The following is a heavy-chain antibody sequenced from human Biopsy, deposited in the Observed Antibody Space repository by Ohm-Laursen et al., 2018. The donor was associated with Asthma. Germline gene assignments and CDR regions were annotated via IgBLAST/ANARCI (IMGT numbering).Heavy chain of an antibody. D-gene: IGHD3-9*01. CDR2: IYWDDYN. Sequence: TQTLTLTRSFSGFSLRTPGVGVGWIRQSPGKAQERLARIYWDDYNLFRPSLKRRLTITKDPSKNQVVLTMTKIDPVESGTYYCALSQDSGFDDHSPSWFDPWGQGTLVTVSS. CDR3: ALSQDSGFDDHSPSWFDP. CDR1: GFSLRTPGVG. V-gene: IGHV2-5*02. J-gene: IGHJ5*02.